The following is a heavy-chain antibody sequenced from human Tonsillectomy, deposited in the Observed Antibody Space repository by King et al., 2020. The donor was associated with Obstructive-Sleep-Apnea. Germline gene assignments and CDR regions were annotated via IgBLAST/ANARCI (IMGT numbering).Heavy chain of an antibody. V-gene: IGHV2-5*02. CDR1: GFALSTSGVG. Sequence: TLKESGPTLVKPTQTLTLTCTFSGFALSTSGVGVGWIRQPPGKALEWLALIYWDDDERYSPSLKSRLTITKDTSKNQVVLTMTNMDPVDTATYYCAHKEVEGGALDYWGQGTLVTVSS. CDR2: IYWDDDE. J-gene: IGHJ4*02. CDR3: AHKEVEGGALDY. D-gene: IGHD3-16*01.